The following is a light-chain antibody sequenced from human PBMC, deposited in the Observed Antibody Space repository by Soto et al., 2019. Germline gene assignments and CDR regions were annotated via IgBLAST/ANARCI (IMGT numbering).Light chain of an antibody. V-gene: IGKV1-6*01. Sequence: AIQMTQSPSSLSVSVGDRVTITCRASQGIRNDLGWYQQKPGKAPKLLIYAASSLQSGVPSRFSGSGSGTYFTLTISSLQPEDFATYYCLQDYNYLWTFGQGTKVEIK. CDR2: AAS. J-gene: IGKJ1*01. CDR1: QGIRND. CDR3: LQDYNYLWT.